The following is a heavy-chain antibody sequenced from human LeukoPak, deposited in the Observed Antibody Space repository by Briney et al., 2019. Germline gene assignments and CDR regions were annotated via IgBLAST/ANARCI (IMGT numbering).Heavy chain of an antibody. CDR3: ARAPGVLLWFGELSPTDY. CDR2: IIAYNGNT. V-gene: IGHV1-18*01. CDR1: GYTFTSYG. J-gene: IGHJ4*02. D-gene: IGHD3-10*01. Sequence: GGSVKVSCKASGYTFTSYGISWVRQAPGQGLEWMGWIIAYNGNTNYEQKLEGRVTMTTDTSTSTAYMELRSLRSDDTAVYYCARAPGVLLWFGELSPTDYWGQGTLVTVSS.